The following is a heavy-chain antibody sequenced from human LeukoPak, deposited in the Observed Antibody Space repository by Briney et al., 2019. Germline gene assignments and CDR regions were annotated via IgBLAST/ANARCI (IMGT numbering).Heavy chain of an antibody. J-gene: IGHJ4*02. D-gene: IGHD3-22*01. CDR3: ARRIETYYYDASGYYFGYYFDY. V-gene: IGHV4-4*09. CDR1: GGSISRYY. Sequence: SETLSLTCTVSGGSISRYYWSWIRQPPGKGLEWIGYIYTAGSTNYNPSLKSRATISVDTSKNQFSLNLSSVTAADTAIYYCARRIETYYYDASGYYFGYYFDYWGQGTLVTVSS. CDR2: IYTAGST.